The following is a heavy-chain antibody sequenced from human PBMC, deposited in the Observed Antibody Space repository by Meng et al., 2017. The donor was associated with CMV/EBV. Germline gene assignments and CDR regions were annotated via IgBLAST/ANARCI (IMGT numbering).Heavy chain of an antibody. Sequence: GESLKISCTASGFTFGDYAMSWVRQAPGKGLEWVGFIRSKAYGGTTEYAVSVKVRFTISRDDSKSIVYLKMNSLKTEDTAVYYCTRGVVPAATHYYYYYGMDVWGQGTTVTVSS. D-gene: IGHD2-2*01. J-gene: IGHJ6*02. CDR2: IRSKAYGGTT. CDR3: TRGVVPAATHYYYYYGMDV. CDR1: GFTFGDYA. V-gene: IGHV3-49*04.